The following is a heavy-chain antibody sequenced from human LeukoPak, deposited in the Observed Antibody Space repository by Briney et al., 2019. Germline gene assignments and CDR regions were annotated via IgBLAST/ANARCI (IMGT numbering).Heavy chain of an antibody. CDR1: GGSFSGYY. CDR2: INHSGST. Sequence: PSETLSLTCAVYGGSFSGYYWSWIRQPPGEGLEWIGEINHSGSTNYNPSLKSRVTISVDTSKNQFSLKLSSVTAADTAVYYCARRGSGYALTHWGQGTLVTVSS. CDR3: ARRGSGYALTH. J-gene: IGHJ4*02. V-gene: IGHV4-34*01. D-gene: IGHD5-12*01.